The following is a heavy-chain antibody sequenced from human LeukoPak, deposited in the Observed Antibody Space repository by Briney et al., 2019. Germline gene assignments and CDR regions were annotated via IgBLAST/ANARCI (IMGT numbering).Heavy chain of an antibody. V-gene: IGHV4-4*07. Sequence: SETLSLTCTVSGGSISSYYWSWIRQPAGKGLEWIGRIYTSGSTNYNPSLKSRVTMSVDTSKNQFSLQLSSVTAADTAVYYCARVHSSYYYGSGSYHFDYWGQGTLVTVSS. D-gene: IGHD3-10*01. CDR3: ARVHSSYYYGSGSYHFDY. CDR1: GGSISSYY. J-gene: IGHJ4*02. CDR2: IYTSGST.